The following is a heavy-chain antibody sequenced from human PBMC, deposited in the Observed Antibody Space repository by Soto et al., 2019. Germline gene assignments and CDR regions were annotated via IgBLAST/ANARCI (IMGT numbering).Heavy chain of an antibody. CDR3: ANSDIVVVPAAMLDY. Sequence: PGGSLRLSCAASGFTFSSYSMNWVRQAPGKGLEWVSAISGSGRSTYYADSVKGRFTISRDNSKNTLYLQMNSLRAEDTAVYYCANSDIVVVPAAMLDYWGQGTLVTVSS. D-gene: IGHD2-2*01. CDR1: GFTFSSYS. CDR2: ISGSGRST. J-gene: IGHJ4*02. V-gene: IGHV3-23*01.